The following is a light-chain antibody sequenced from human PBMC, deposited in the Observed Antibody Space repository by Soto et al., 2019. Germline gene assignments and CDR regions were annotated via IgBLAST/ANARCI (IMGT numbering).Light chain of an antibody. V-gene: IGKV1-12*01. Sequence: DIQMTHSPSYVSASVGDRVTITCRASQGIYSWLAWFQQKPGKAPKLLIYATSSLQSGVPSRFSGSGSGTDFTLTIHSLRPEDSGTYYCQQVNSFPPTFGQGTKVQIK. CDR2: ATS. J-gene: IGKJ1*01. CDR1: QGIYSW. CDR3: QQVNSFPPT.